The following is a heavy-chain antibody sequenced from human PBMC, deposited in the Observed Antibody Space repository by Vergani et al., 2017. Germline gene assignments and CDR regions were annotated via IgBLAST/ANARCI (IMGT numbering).Heavy chain of an antibody. CDR3: ARAVSTTVGDPPGY. V-gene: IGHV3-13*01. D-gene: IGHD4-23*01. CDR1: GFTFSSYD. CDR2: IGTAGDT. J-gene: IGHJ4*02. Sequence: EVQLVESGGGLVQPGGSLRLSCAASGFTFSSYDMHWVRQATGKGLEWVSAIGTAGDTYYPGSVKGRFTISRENAKNSLYLQMYSLRAGDTAIYYCARAVSTTVGDPPGYWGQGTLVTVSS.